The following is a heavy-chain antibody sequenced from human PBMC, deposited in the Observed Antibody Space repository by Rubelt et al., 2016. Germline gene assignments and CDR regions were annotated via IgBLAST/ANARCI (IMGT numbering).Heavy chain of an antibody. Sequence: GLVKPSETLSLTCTVSGGSISSSSYYWGWIRQPPGKGLEWIGSIYYSGSTYYNPSLKSRVTISVDTSKNQFSLKLSSVTAADTAVYYCARRGLVGAYYDDSSGYTHFDDWGQGTLVTVSS. J-gene: IGHJ4*02. D-gene: IGHD3-22*01. CDR2: IYYSGST. CDR1: GGSISSSSYY. V-gene: IGHV4-39*01. CDR3: ARRGLVGAYYDDSSGYTHFDD.